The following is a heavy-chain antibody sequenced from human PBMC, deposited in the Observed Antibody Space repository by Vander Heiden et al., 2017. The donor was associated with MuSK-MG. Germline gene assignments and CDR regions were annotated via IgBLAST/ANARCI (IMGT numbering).Heavy chain of an antibody. CDR3: ARVNYDFWSGYTSGLGY. CDR1: GYSISSGYY. J-gene: IGHJ4*02. V-gene: IGHV4-38-2*02. Sequence: QVQLQESGPGLVKPSETLSLTCTVSGYSISSGYYWGWIRQPPGKGLEWIGSIYHSGSTYYNPSLKSRVTISVDTSKIQFSLKLSSVTAADTAVYYCARVNYDFWSGYTSGLGYWGQGTLVTVSS. CDR2: IYHSGST. D-gene: IGHD3-3*01.